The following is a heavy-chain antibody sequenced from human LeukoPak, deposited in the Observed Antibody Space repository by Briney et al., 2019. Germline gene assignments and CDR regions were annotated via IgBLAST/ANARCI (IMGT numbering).Heavy chain of an antibody. CDR2: INHSGST. CDR1: GGSISSSNW. Sequence: SETLSLTCAVSGGSISSSNWWSWVRQPPGKGREWIGEINHSGSTYYNPSLKSRVTLSVDTSKNQFSLKLSSVTAADTAVYYCGREPIVGAFFDYWGQGILVTVSS. CDR3: GREPIVGAFFDY. V-gene: IGHV4-4*02. D-gene: IGHD1-26*01. J-gene: IGHJ4*02.